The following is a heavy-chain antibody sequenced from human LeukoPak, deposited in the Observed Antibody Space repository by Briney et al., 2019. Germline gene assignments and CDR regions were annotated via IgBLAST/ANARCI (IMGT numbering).Heavy chain of an antibody. CDR1: GFTVSSNY. V-gene: IGHV3-53*05. J-gene: IGHJ4*02. CDR2: IYSGGST. CDR3: AKPATDCSSTSCPPLY. Sequence: PGGSLRLSCAASGFTVSSNYMSWVRQAPGKGLEWVSVIYSGGSTYYADSVKGRFTISRDNSKNTLYLQMNSLRAEDTALYYCAKPATDCSSTSCPPLYWGQGTLVTVSS. D-gene: IGHD2-2*01.